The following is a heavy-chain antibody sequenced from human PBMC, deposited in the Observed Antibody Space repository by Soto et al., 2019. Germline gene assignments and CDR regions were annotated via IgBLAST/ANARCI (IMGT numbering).Heavy chain of an antibody. CDR3: ARESGGYNSSTRYGLDV. Sequence: SETLSLTCSVSGGSISSVGHYWTWIRQQPGKGLEWIGYIYYSGSTDYNPSLKSRVTISVDRSKNQFSLNLSSVTAADTAIYYCARESGGYNSSTRYGLDVWGQGTTVTVSS. CDR2: IYYSGST. CDR1: GGSISSVGHY. D-gene: IGHD6-25*01. J-gene: IGHJ6*02. V-gene: IGHV4-31*03.